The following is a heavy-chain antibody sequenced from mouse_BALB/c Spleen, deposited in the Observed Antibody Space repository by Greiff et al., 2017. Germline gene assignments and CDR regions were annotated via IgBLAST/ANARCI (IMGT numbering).Heavy chain of an antibody. D-gene: IGHD3-1*01. CDR2: IYPGNGDT. J-gene: IGHJ2*01. Sequence: LQQPGAELVKPGASVKMSCKASGYTFTSYNMHWVKQTPGQGLEWIGAIYPGNGDTSYNQKFKGKATLTADKSSSTAYMQLSSLTSEDSAVYYCARSTARVPYYFDYWGQGTTLTVSS. CDR1: GYTFTSYN. V-gene: IGHV1-12*01. CDR3: ARSTARVPYYFDY.